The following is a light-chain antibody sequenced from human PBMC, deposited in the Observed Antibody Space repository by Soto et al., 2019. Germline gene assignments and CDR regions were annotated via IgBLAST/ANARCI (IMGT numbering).Light chain of an antibody. Sequence: QSVLTQPRSVSGSPGQSVTVSCIGTSSDVGGYNSVSWYQHHPGKAPKLMIYDVSKRPSGVPDRFSGSKSGNTASLTISGLQAEDEADYYCCSYTSSSTLVFGGGTQLTVL. V-gene: IGLV2-11*01. CDR2: DVS. J-gene: IGLJ2*01. CDR1: SSDVGGYNS. CDR3: CSYTSSSTLV.